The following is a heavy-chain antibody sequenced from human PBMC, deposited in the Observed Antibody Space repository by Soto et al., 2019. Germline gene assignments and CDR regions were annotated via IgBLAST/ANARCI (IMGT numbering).Heavy chain of an antibody. V-gene: IGHV1-18*01. Sequence: ASVKVSCKASGYTFTSYGISWVRQAPGQGLEWMGWISAYNGNTNYAQKLQGRVTMTTDTSTSTAYMELRSLRSDDTAVYYCARETEYYYGSGSQAPLWVGGLFSSVYYYYYGMDVWGQGTTVTVSS. D-gene: IGHD3-10*01. CDR2: ISAYNGNT. CDR3: ARETEYYYGSGSQAPLWVGGLFSSVYYYYYGMDV. CDR1: GYTFTSYG. J-gene: IGHJ6*02.